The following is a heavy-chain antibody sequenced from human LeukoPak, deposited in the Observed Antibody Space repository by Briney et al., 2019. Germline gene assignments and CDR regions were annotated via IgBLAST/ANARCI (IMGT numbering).Heavy chain of an antibody. CDR3: ASQSTVKYYFDY. J-gene: IGHJ4*02. CDR1: GFTVSSNY. CDR2: IYGGGST. D-gene: IGHD4-17*01. V-gene: IGHV3-53*01. Sequence: GGSLRLSCAASGFTVSSNYMSWVRQAPGKGLEWVSVIYGGGSTYYADSVKGRFTISRDNSKNTLYLQLNSLRGEDTAVYYRASQSTVKYYFDYWGQGTLVTVSS.